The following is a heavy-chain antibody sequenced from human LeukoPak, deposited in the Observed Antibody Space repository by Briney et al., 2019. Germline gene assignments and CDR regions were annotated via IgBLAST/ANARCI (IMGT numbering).Heavy chain of an antibody. CDR2: IYYSGST. J-gene: IGHJ3*02. D-gene: IGHD3-22*01. CDR1: GGSISSYY. CDR3: ARVGYYYDSSGYLTQNAFDI. Sequence: SETLSLTCTVSGGSISSYYWSWIRQPPGKGLEWIGYIYYSGSTNYNPSLKSRVTISVDTSKNQFSLKLSSVTAADTAVYYCARVGYYYDSSGYLTQNAFDIWGQGKIVTVSS. V-gene: IGHV4-59*01.